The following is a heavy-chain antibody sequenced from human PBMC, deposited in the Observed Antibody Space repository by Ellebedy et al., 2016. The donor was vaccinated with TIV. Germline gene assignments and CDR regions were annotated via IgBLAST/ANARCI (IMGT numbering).Heavy chain of an antibody. CDR2: IWYDGSNE. Sequence: GESLKISXAASGFNFSNYGIQWVRQAPGKGLEWVGVIWYDGSNEEYVESVKGRFTISRDNSKNTTTLQMNSLRVEDTATYYCARDCGGSSRCLVHWGQGSLVTVSS. CDR1: GFNFSNYG. V-gene: IGHV3-33*01. D-gene: IGHD3-16*01. CDR3: ARDCGGSSRCLVH. J-gene: IGHJ4*02.